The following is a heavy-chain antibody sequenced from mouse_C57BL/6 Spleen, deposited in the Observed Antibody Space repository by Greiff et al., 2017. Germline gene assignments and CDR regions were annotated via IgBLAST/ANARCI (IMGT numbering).Heavy chain of an antibody. J-gene: IGHJ4*01. V-gene: IGHV1-82*01. Sequence: QVQLQQSGPELVKPGASVKISCKASGYAFSSSWMNWVKQRPGKGLEWIGRIYPGDGSTKYNEKFKGKATLTVDTSSSTAYMELHSLTSEDSAVYFCARDWDYDAMDYWGQGTSVTVSS. CDR3: ARDWDYDAMDY. CDR2: IYPGDGST. CDR1: GYAFSSSW.